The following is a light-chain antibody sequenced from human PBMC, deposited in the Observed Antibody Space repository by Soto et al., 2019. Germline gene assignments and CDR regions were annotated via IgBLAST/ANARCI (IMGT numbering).Light chain of an antibody. J-gene: IGLJ2*01. CDR1: SSDVGSYNL. Sequence: QSALTQPASVSGSPGQSITISCTGASSDVGSYNLVSWYQQHPGKAPKLIIYEGNKRPSGVPDRFSGSKSGNTASLTVSGLQAEDEADYYCCSYAGSNNVVLGGGTQLTVL. CDR2: EGN. V-gene: IGLV2-14*02. CDR3: CSYAGSNNVV.